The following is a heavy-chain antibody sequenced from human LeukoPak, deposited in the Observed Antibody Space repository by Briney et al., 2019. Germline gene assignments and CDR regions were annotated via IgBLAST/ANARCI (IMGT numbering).Heavy chain of an antibody. CDR1: GGSISSYY. CDR3: ARQAFRVGASYYFDY. CDR2: IYTSGST. V-gene: IGHV4-4*07. D-gene: IGHD1-26*01. J-gene: IGHJ4*02. Sequence: SETLSLTCTVSGGSISSYYWSWIRQPAGKGLEWIGRIYTSGSTNYNPSLKSRVTMSVDTSKNQFSLKLSSVTAADTAVYYCARQAFRVGASYYFDYWGQGTLVTVSS.